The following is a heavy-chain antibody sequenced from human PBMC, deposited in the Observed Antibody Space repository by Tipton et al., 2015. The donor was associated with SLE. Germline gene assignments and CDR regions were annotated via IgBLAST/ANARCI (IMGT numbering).Heavy chain of an antibody. CDR1: GASISSDY. J-gene: IGHJ4*02. CDR3: AREKSSGHSDY. CDR2: VHYSGST. V-gene: IGHV4-59*01. D-gene: IGHD3-22*01. Sequence: TLSLTCTVSGASISSDYWSWFRQPPGKGLEWTGYVHYSGSTNYNPSLKSRVSMSVDTSKNQFSLKMRSVTASDTAVYYCAREKSSGHSDYWGQGALVTVSS.